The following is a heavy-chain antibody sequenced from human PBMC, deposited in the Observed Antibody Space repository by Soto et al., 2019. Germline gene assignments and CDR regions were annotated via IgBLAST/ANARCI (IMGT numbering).Heavy chain of an antibody. Sequence: GGSLRLSCAASGFTFSSYGMHWVRQAPGKGLEWVAVISYDGSNKYYADSVKGRFTISRDNSKNTLYLQMNSLRAEDTAVYYCATEYYYDSSGYYSIYYGMDVWGQGTTVTVSS. CDR1: GFTFSSYG. D-gene: IGHD3-22*01. V-gene: IGHV3-30*03. CDR2: ISYDGSNK. J-gene: IGHJ6*02. CDR3: ATEYYYDSSGYYSIYYGMDV.